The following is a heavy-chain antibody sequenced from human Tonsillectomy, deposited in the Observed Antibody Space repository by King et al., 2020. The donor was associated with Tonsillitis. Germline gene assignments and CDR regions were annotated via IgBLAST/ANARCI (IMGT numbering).Heavy chain of an antibody. J-gene: IGHJ6*02. CDR3: ARGSNWNVFYYYGMDV. D-gene: IGHD1-1*01. CDR1: GFTFSSYW. CDR2: INSDGSST. V-gene: IGHV3-74*01. Sequence: VQLVESGGGLVQSGGSLRLSCAASGFTFSSYWMHWVRQAPGKGLVWVSRINSDGSSTSYADSVKGRFTISRDNAKNTLYLQMNRLRAEDTAVYYCARGSNWNVFYYYGMDVWGQGTTVTVSS.